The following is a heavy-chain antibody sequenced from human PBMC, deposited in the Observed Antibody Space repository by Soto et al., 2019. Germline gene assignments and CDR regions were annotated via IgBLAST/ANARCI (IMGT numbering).Heavy chain of an antibody. V-gene: IGHV3-9*01. J-gene: IGHJ4*02. CDR3: AMANSNDLYYHFES. CDR2: INWNSDTI. CDR1: GFTFDDYA. D-gene: IGHD3-22*01. Sequence: PGGSLRLSCAASGFTFDDYAMHWVRQAPGKGLEWVSGINWNSDTIGYADSVKGRFTVSRDNAKGSLLLQMSSLRAEDTAVYFCAMANSNDLYYHFESWGQGTTVTVSS.